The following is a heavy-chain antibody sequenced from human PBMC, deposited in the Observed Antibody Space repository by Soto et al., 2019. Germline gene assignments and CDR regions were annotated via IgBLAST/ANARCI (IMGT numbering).Heavy chain of an antibody. CDR2: ISGSGGST. V-gene: IGHV3-23*01. CDR1: GFTFSSYV. CDR3: AKDKGVVGATKYGGRRGPFDY. Sequence: EVQLLESGGGLVQPGGSLRLSCAASGFTFSSYVMSWVRQAPGKGLEWVSAISGSGGSTYYADSVKGRFTISRDNSKNTLYLQMNSLRAEDTAVYYCAKDKGVVGATKYGGRRGPFDYWGQGTLVTVSS. D-gene: IGHD1-26*01. J-gene: IGHJ4*02.